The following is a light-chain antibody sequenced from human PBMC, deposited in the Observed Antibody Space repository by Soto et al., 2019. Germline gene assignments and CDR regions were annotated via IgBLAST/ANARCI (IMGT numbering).Light chain of an antibody. CDR2: EIN. J-gene: IGLJ1*01. Sequence: QSARTQPPSASGAPGQSATISCTGTSSDVGAYDYVSWYQQHPGKAPKLMIYEINKRPSGVPDRFSGSKSGNTASLTVSGLQAEDEADYYCSSFAGSNNFPYVFGTGTKVTVL. CDR1: SSDVGAYDY. V-gene: IGLV2-8*01. CDR3: SSFAGSNNFPYV.